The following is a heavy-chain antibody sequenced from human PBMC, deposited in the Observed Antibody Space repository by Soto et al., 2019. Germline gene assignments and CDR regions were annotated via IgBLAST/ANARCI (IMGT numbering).Heavy chain of an antibody. CDR1: GFTFSSYG. D-gene: IGHD5-18*01. J-gene: IGHJ4*02. CDR3: ARDHIQRRGYSYGWGGFDY. Sequence: QVQLVESGGGVVQPGRSLRLSCAASGFTFSSYGMHWVRQAPGKGLEWVAVIWYDGSNKYYADSVKGRFTISRDNSKNTLYLQMNSLRAEDTAVYYCARDHIQRRGYSYGWGGFDYWGQGTLVTVSS. V-gene: IGHV3-33*01. CDR2: IWYDGSNK.